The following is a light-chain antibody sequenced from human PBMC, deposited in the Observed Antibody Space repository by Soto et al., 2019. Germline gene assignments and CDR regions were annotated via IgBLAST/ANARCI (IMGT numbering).Light chain of an antibody. V-gene: IGKV3D-20*01. CDR1: QSVSSSH. J-gene: IGKJ2*01. CDR2: DAF. CDR3: QHYGGSPPNT. Sequence: EIVLTQSPATLSLSPGQRVTLSCGASQSVSSSHVVWYQQKPGLAPRLLMQDAFTRATGIPDRFSGSGSGTDFTLTISRLEPEDFAVYYCQHYGGSPPNTFGQGTKLEIK.